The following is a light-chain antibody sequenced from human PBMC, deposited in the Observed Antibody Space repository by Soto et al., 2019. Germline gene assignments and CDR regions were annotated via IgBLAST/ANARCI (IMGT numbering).Light chain of an antibody. Sequence: IQLTHSPSSLSASVGARFNITCRASQGIRSYLDWYQQKKGKAPKLLIYAASTLQSGVPSRLSGSGYGTDFTITISSMKNEDFETYYCQQANSFTITFGHGTGLEIK. CDR2: AAS. CDR1: QGIRSY. V-gene: IGKV1-9*01. J-gene: IGKJ5*01. CDR3: QQANSFTIT.